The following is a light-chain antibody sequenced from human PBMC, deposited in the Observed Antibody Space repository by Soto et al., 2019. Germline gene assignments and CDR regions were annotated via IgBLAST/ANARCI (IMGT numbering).Light chain of an antibody. CDR3: TSYVGNDIWV. Sequence: QSALTQPPSASGSPGQSVTISCTGTSSDVGAYEYVSWYQQYPGKAPKLMIYEVTKRPSGVPGRFSGSKSGNTASLTVSGLQAEDEADYFCTSYVGNDIWVFGGGTKVTVL. CDR1: SSDVGAYEY. J-gene: IGLJ3*02. CDR2: EVT. V-gene: IGLV2-8*01.